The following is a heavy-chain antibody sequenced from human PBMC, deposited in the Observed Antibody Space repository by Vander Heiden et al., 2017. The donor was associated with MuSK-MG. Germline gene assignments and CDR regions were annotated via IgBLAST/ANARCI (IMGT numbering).Heavy chain of an antibody. D-gene: IGHD2-2*01. J-gene: IGHJ5*02. CDR1: GYTFTGYH. Sequence: QVQLVQSGAEVKKPGASVKVSCKASGYTFTGYHMHWVRQAPGPGLEWMGWINPNSGGTNYAQKFQGRVTMTRDTSISTAYMELSRLRSDDTAVYYCARTYGYCSSTSCGHQYNWFDPWGQGTLVTVSS. CDR3: ARTYGYCSSTSCGHQYNWFDP. CDR2: INPNSGGT. V-gene: IGHV1-2*02.